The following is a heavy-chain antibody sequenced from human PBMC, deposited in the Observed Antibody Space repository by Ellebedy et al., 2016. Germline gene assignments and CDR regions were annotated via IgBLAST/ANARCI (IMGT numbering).Heavy chain of an antibody. CDR1: GGSISSSNW. Sequence: SETLSLTCAVSGGSISSSNWWSWVRQPPGKGLEWIGEIYHSGSTNYNPSLKSRVTISVDTSKNQFSLKLSSVTAADTAVYYCARLGRYFEAGSGGWFDPWGQGTLVTVSS. D-gene: IGHD3-9*01. CDR2: IYHSGST. V-gene: IGHV4-4*02. CDR3: ARLGRYFEAGSGGWFDP. J-gene: IGHJ5*02.